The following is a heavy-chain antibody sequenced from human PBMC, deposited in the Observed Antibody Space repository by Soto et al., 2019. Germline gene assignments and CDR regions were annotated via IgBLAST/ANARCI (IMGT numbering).Heavy chain of an antibody. Sequence: PGGSLRLSCAASGFGFSTYSMNWVRQAPGKGLEWVSSISSSSSYIFYADSVKGRFTISRDNAKDSLYLQLSSLRAEDTAVYYCARGKDSGYDFWSGYYSFDYWGQGTLVTVSS. J-gene: IGHJ4*02. V-gene: IGHV3-21*01. CDR3: ARGKDSGYDFWSGYYSFDY. CDR1: GFGFSTYS. CDR2: ISSSSSYI. D-gene: IGHD3-3*01.